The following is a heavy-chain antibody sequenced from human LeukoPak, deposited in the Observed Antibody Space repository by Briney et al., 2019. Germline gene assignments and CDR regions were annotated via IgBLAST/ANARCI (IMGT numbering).Heavy chain of an antibody. CDR1: GGSISSYY. CDR2: VNYSGGT. J-gene: IGHJ4*02. D-gene: IGHD4-17*01. Sequence: SETLSLTCTVSGGSISSYYWSWIRQPPGKRLEWIGYVNYSGGTKYNPTLRSRVTISVDTSKNQFSLKLNSVTAADTAVYYCARGLDYGDPLDYWGQGTLVTVSS. V-gene: IGHV4-59*01. CDR3: ARGLDYGDPLDY.